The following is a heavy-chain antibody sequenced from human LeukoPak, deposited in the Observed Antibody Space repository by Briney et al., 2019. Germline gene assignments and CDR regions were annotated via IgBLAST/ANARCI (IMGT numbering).Heavy chain of an antibody. CDR2: IYTSGST. V-gene: IGHV4-61*02. CDR3: ARFDPTGYSSSWGDY. CDR1: GGSISSGSYY. Sequence: PSETLSLTCTVSGGSISSGSYYWSWIRQPAGKGLGWIGRIYTSGSTNYNPSLKSRVTISVDTSKNQFSLKLSSVTAADTAVYYCARFDPTGYSSSWGDYWGQGTLVTVSS. J-gene: IGHJ4*02. D-gene: IGHD6-13*01.